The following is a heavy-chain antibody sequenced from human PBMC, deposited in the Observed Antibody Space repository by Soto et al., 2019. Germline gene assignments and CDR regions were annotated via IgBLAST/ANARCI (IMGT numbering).Heavy chain of an antibody. V-gene: IGHV3-23*01. CDR3: AKDLPYVYYDSSGCFDY. CDR2: ISGSGGST. CDR1: GFTFSSYA. Sequence: EVQLLESGGGLVQPGGSLRLSCAASGFTFSSYAMSWVRQAPGKGLEWVSAISGSGGSTYYADSVKGRFTISRDNSKNTLYLQMNSLRAEDTAVYYCAKDLPYVYYDSSGCFDYWGQGTLVPVSS. J-gene: IGHJ4*02. D-gene: IGHD3-22*01.